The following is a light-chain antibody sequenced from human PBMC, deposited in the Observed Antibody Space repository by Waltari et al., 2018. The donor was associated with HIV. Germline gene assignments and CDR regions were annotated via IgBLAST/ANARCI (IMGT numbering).Light chain of an antibody. CDR1: QGISSW. Sequence: VSASVGYRVTITCRASQGISSWLAWYQQKPGKAPKLLIYDASSLQIGGPSRFSGSGSGTAFTLTISSLQPEDFATYYCQQANSFPRTFGQGTRLEIK. CDR2: DAS. V-gene: IGKV1-12*01. CDR3: QQANSFPRT. J-gene: IGKJ5*01.